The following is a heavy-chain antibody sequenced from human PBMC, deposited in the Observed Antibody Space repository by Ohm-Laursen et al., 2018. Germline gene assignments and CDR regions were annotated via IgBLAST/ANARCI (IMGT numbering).Heavy chain of an antibody. D-gene: IGHD2-15*01. CDR1: GFTFSSYW. CDR2: INSDGRST. V-gene: IGHV3-74*01. CDR3: ARVVFGGYYDY. Sequence: SLRLSCAASGFTFSSYWMHWVRQAPGKGLVWVSRINSDGRSTSYADSVKGRFTISRDNAKNTLYLQMNSLRAEDTAVYYCARVVFGGYYDYWGQGTLVTVSS. J-gene: IGHJ4*02.